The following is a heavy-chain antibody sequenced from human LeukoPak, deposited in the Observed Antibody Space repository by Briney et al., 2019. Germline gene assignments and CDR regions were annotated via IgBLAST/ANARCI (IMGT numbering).Heavy chain of an antibody. CDR2: IWYDGSNK. J-gene: IGHJ4*02. CDR1: GFTFSNYG. CDR3: AREGVGATADY. D-gene: IGHD1-26*01. Sequence: GSLRLSCAASGFTFSNYGMHWVRQAPGKGLEWVAVIWYDGSNKYYADSVKGRFTISRDNSKNTLYLQMNSLRAEDTAVYYCAREGVGATADYWGQGTLVTVSS. V-gene: IGHV3-33*08.